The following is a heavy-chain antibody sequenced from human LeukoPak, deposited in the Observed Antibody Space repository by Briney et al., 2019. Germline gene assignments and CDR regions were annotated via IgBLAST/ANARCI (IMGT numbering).Heavy chain of an antibody. J-gene: IGHJ6*04. Sequence: GESLKISCKASGYSFTSYWICWLLQMPGKGLEWMGVIYPGDSDTSYNPSFQGQVTISADKSISTAYLQWSSLKASDTAMYYCARHSTIDYSTTDYYYYGLDVWGKGTTVTVSS. CDR3: ARHSTIDYSTTDYYYYGLDV. V-gene: IGHV5-51*01. CDR2: IYPGDSDT. CDR1: GYSFTSYW. D-gene: IGHD4-11*01.